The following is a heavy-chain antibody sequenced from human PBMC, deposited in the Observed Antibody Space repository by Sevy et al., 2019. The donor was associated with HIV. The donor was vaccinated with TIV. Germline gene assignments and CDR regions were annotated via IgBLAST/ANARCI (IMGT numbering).Heavy chain of an antibody. CDR2: ISYDGSNK. V-gene: IGHV3-30-3*01. D-gene: IGHD3-10*01. J-gene: IGHJ4*02. CDR3: AREGGRGSGSFSAFDY. CDR1: GFTFSSYA. Sequence: GGSLRLSCAASGFTFSSYAMHWVRQAPGKGLEWVAVISYDGSNKYYAYSVKGRFTISRDNSKNTLYLQMNSLRAEDTAVYYCAREGGRGSGSFSAFDYWGQGTLVTVSS.